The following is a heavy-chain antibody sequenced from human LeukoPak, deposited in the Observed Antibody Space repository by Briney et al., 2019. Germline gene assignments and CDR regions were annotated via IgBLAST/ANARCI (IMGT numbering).Heavy chain of an antibody. Sequence: PGGSLRLSCGASGFTFSSYGMHWVRQAPGKGLEWVAFIRYDGSNKYYADSVKGRFTISRDNAKNSLYLQMNSLRAEDTAVYYCARGLYQLLLGFENWFDPWGQGTPVTVSS. V-gene: IGHV3-30*02. CDR1: GFTFSSYG. CDR2: IRYDGSNK. CDR3: ARGLYQLLLGFENWFDP. D-gene: IGHD2-2*01. J-gene: IGHJ5*02.